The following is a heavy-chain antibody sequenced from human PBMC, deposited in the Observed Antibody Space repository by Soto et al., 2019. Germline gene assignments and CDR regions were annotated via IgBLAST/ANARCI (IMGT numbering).Heavy chain of an antibody. CDR1: GGSISSSSYY. CDR3: ASHLDSSSWDVAAGSVDY. D-gene: IGHD6-13*01. Sequence: QLQLQESGPGLVKPSETLSLTCTVSGGSISSSSYYWGWIRQPPGKGLEWIGSIYYSGSTYYNPSLKSRVTITVDAAKNQFSRELSPVTAADTAVYYCASHLDSSSWDVAAGSVDYWGQGTLVTVSS. CDR2: IYYSGST. J-gene: IGHJ4*02. V-gene: IGHV4-39*01.